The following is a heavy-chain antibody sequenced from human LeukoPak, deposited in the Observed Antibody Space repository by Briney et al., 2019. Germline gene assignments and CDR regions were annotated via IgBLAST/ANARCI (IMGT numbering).Heavy chain of an antibody. V-gene: IGHV3-48*03. CDR2: ISSSGGTI. CDR1: GFTFSSYE. D-gene: IGHD2-15*01. J-gene: IGHJ6*03. CDR3: ARGLPSYQYCSGGTCYHGNYMDV. Sequence: GSLRLSCAASGFTFSSYEMNWVRQAPGKGLEWVSYISSSGGTIYYADSVKGRFTISRDNAKNSLYLQMNSLRVEDTAVYYCARGLPSYQYCSGGTCYHGNYMDVWGKGTTVTISS.